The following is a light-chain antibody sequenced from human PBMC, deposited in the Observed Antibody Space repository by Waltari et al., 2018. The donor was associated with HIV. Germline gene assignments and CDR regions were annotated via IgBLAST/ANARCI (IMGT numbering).Light chain of an antibody. Sequence: QSVLTQPPSASGTPGQRVTISCSGTTPNVGSNFVSWYQQLPGTAPKLLIYRDNRRPSGVPDRFSGSKSGASASLAISGLRSEDEGDYYCATWDGSLGGFYVFGAGTKVTVL. CDR1: TPNVGSNF. J-gene: IGLJ1*01. CDR3: ATWDGSLGGFYV. CDR2: RDN. V-gene: IGLV1-47*01.